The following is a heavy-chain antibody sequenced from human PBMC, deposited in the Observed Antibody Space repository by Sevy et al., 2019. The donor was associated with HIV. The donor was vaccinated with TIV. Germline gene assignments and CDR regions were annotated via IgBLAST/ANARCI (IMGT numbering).Heavy chain of an antibody. D-gene: IGHD2-15*01. CDR1: GFIFGNHA. Sequence: GGYLRLSCAASGFIFGNHAMSWVRQTPGKGLEWVSGITSTGSTTYYMDSVKGRFTISRDNSKNTLYLQMNSLRAEDTAVYYSAKDLGWPLWGQGTLVTVSS. CDR3: AKDLGWPL. V-gene: IGHV3-23*01. J-gene: IGHJ4*02. CDR2: ITSTGSTT.